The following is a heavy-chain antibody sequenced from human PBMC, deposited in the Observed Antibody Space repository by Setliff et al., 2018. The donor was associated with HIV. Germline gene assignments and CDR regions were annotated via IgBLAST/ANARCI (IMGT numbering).Heavy chain of an antibody. Sequence: NPSETLSLTCAVYGGSFSGYWSWIRQSPGKGLEWLGEINHSGNTHYDPSLKSRLTISIDTSKKQFPLKLTSVTAADAAIYYCVASSSWSCRLNYWGQGTLVTVSS. J-gene: IGHJ4*02. V-gene: IGHV4-34*01. CDR2: INHSGNT. D-gene: IGHD2-2*01. CDR3: VASSSWSCRLNY. CDR1: GGSFSGY.